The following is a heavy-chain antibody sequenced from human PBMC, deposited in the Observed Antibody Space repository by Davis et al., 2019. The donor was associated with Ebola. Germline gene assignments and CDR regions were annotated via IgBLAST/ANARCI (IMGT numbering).Heavy chain of an antibody. D-gene: IGHD1-14*01. V-gene: IGHV4-30-2*01. CDR2: IYHSGST. Sequence: LRLSCTVSGGSISSGGYSWSWIRQPPGKGLEWIGYIYHSGSTYYNPSLKSRVTISVDTSKNQFSLRLSSVTAADTAVYYCASLIRNYYYYMDVWGKGTTVTVSS. CDR1: GGSISSGGYS. CDR3: ASLIRNYYYYMDV. J-gene: IGHJ6*03.